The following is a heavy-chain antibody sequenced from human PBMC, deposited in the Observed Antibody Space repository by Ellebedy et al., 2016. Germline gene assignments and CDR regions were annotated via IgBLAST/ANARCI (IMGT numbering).Heavy chain of an antibody. V-gene: IGHV3-23*01. CDR2: ISGSGGTT. J-gene: IGHJ3*02. Sequence: GGSLRLSCAASGFTFTTYAMSWVRQAPGKGLQWVSTISGSGGTTYYANSVKGRFTISRDNSNNTLYLQMNSLRVEDTAVYYCAKLLESRRRSTGTTLDAFDIWGQGTLVTVSS. D-gene: IGHD4-17*01. CDR3: AKLLESRRRSTGTTLDAFDI. CDR1: GFTFTTYA.